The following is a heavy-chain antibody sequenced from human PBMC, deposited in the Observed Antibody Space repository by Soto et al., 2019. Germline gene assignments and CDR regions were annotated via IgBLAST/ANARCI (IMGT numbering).Heavy chain of an antibody. CDR2: IYHSGST. CDR3: ARDRSDDRHSFQAFEI. Sequence: PSETLSLTCTVSGGSVSIGSHYWSWIRQPPGKGLEWIAYIYHSGSTDYNPSLKSRVSISVDLSTNQFSLRLDSVTAADTAVYYCARDRSDDRHSFQAFEIWGPGTMVTVAS. J-gene: IGHJ3*02. CDR1: GGSVSIGSHY. V-gene: IGHV4-61*01.